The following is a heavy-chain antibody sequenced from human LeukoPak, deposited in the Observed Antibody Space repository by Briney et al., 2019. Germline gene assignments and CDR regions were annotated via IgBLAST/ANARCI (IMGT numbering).Heavy chain of an antibody. CDR3: AKDRYTVTTIRYYYYGMDV. V-gene: IGHV3-23*01. CDR2: ISGSGGST. Sequence: GGSLRRSCSASGFTFSSYAMSWVRQAPGKGLEWVSAISGSGGSTYYADSGKVRFTIARYNSKNTLDLQMKSLSAEDTAVYYCAKDRYTVTTIRYYYYGMDVWGQGPTVTVSS. CDR1: GFTFSSYA. J-gene: IGHJ6*02. D-gene: IGHD4-17*01.